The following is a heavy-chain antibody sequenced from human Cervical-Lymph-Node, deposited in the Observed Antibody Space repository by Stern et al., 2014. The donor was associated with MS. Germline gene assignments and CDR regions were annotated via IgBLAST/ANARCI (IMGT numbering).Heavy chain of an antibody. CDR1: GGTFSSYA. J-gene: IGHJ6*02. CDR2: IIPIFGPA. CDR3: ARVEIVAASYYYYGMDV. V-gene: IGHV1-69*01. Sequence: QVQLVQSGAEVKKPGSSVKVSCKASGGTFSSYAISWVRQAPGQGLEWRGGIIPIFGPANYAQKFQGRVTITADESTSTAYMELSSLRSEDTAVYYCARVEIVAASYYYYGMDVWGQGTTVTVSS. D-gene: IGHD5-12*01.